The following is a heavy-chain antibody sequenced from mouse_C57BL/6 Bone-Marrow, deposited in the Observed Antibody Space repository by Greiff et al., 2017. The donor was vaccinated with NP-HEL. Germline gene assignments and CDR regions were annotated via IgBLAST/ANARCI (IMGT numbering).Heavy chain of an antibody. CDR1: GYTFTDYN. J-gene: IGHJ2*01. Sequence: EVQLQQSGPELVKPGASVKIPCKASGYTFTDYNMDWVKQSHGKSLEWIGDINPNNGGTIYNQKFKGKATLTVDKSSSTAYMELRSLTSEDTAVYYCARNYGSSSEYYFDYWGQGTTLTVSS. CDR2: INPNNGGT. CDR3: ARNYGSSSEYYFDY. V-gene: IGHV1-18*01. D-gene: IGHD1-1*01.